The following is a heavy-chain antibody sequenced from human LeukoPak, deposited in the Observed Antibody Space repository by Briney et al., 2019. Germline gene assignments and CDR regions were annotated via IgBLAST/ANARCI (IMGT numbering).Heavy chain of an antibody. V-gene: IGHV1-46*01. CDR3: ARELSGGYFDY. J-gene: IGHJ4*02. CDR2: INPSGTNT. CDR1: GYAFTGYY. Sequence: ASVKVSCKASGYAFTGYYMHWVRLAPGQGLEWMGLINPSGTNTNYAQKFLGRLTMTRDTSTSTVYMELSSLRSVDTAVYYCARELSGGYFDYWGQGTLVTVSS. D-gene: IGHD7-27*01.